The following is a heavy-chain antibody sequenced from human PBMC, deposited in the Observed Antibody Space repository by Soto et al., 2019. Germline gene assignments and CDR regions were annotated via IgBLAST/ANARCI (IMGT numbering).Heavy chain of an antibody. CDR3: AREYYDSSGSLDAFDI. V-gene: IGHV1-69*06. CDR1: GGTFSSYA. CDR2: IIPIFGTA. J-gene: IGHJ3*02. D-gene: IGHD3-22*01. Sequence: AAVKVSCKASGGTFSSYAISWVRQAPGQGLEWMGGIIPIFGTANYAQKFQGRVTITADKSTSTAYMELSSLRSEDTAVYYCAREYYDSSGSLDAFDIWGQGTMVTASS.